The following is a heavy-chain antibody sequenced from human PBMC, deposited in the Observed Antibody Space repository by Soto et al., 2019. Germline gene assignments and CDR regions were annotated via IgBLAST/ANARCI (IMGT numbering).Heavy chain of an antibody. Sequence: ASVKVSCKASGYTFINYYMHWVRQAPGQGFEWMGRISPKSGGTNYAQKFQGRVSMTWDTSLKTAYMELSSLMSEEAALYYCAKALVGEVGATDYWGQGTLVTVSS. CDR3: AKALVGEVGATDY. D-gene: IGHD1-26*01. J-gene: IGHJ4*02. CDR1: GYTFINYY. CDR2: ISPKSGGT. V-gene: IGHV1-2*02.